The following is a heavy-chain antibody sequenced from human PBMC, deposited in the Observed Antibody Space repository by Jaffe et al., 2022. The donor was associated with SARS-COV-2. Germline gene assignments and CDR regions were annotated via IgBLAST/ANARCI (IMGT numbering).Heavy chain of an antibody. CDR3: ARDSSDWCIDY. D-gene: IGHD6-19*01. V-gene: IGHV1-46*01. Sequence: QVQLVQSGAEVEKPGASVKVSCKASGYTFTSYNLHWVRQAPGQGLEWMGIIDPRSASPTYAPKFQGRVTMTRDTSTSTLYMELSSLRSEDTAMYYCARDSSDWCIDYWGQGTLVTVSS. CDR1: GYTFTSYN. CDR2: IDPRSASP. J-gene: IGHJ4*02.